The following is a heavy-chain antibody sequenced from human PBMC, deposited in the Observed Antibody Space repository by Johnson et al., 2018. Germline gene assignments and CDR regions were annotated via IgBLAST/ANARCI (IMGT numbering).Heavy chain of an antibody. CDR1: GFIFGDYS. Sequence: VQLVESGGGLVKPGGSLKVSCVASGFIFGDYSMNWVRQAPGKGLEWVSSISTSSSFIYYADSVRGRFTISRANAKNSLYLHMDSLRAEDTGIYYCVRQPLNVYHYDMDVWGNGTTVTVS. CDR3: VRQPLNVYHYDMDV. V-gene: IGHV3-21*06. CDR2: ISTSSSFI. J-gene: IGHJ6*03.